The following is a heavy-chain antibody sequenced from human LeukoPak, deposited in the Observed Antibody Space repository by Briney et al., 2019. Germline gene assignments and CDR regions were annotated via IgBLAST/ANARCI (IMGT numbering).Heavy chain of an antibody. D-gene: IGHD2-2*01. CDR1: GFTFSSYW. V-gene: IGHV3-74*01. Sequence: GGSLRLSCAASGFTFSSYWMYWVRRAPGKGLVWVSHINSDGSSTSYADSVKGRFTISRDNAKNTPYLQMNSLRAEDTAVYYCARAPVATWFDPWGQGTLVTVSS. CDR3: ARAPVATWFDP. J-gene: IGHJ5*02. CDR2: INSDGSST.